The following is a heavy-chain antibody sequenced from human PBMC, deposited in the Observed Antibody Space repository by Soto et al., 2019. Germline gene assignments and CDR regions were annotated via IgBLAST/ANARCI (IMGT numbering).Heavy chain of an antibody. CDR3: AKERAARGIDY. CDR2: ISPSGGNT. Sequence: EVQLLESGGGLVQPGGSLRLSCAASGFTFTNYAMSWVRQAPGKGLEWVSTISPSGGNTYYADSVKGRFTISRDNSENTLYLQMNSQRAEDTAIYYCAKERAARGIDYWGQGTLVTVSS. J-gene: IGHJ4*02. CDR1: GFTFTNYA. D-gene: IGHD6-6*01. V-gene: IGHV3-23*01.